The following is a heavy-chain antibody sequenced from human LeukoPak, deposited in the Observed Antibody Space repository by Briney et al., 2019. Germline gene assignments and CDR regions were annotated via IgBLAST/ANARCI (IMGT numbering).Heavy chain of an antibody. CDR2: INPNSGGT. Sequence: ASVKVSCKASGYTFTGYYMHWVRQAPGQGLEWMGWINPNSGGTNYAQKFQGRVTMTRDTSISTAYMELSRLRSDDTAVYYCARFSMVRGVSANYYYYYMDVWGKGTTVTVSS. CDR3: ARFSMVRGVSANYYYYYMDV. V-gene: IGHV1-2*02. J-gene: IGHJ6*03. CDR1: GYTFTGYY. D-gene: IGHD3-10*01.